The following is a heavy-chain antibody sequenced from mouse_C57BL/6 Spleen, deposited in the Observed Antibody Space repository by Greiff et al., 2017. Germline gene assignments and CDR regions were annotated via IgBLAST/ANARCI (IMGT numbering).Heavy chain of an antibody. J-gene: IGHJ4*01. CDR1: GYTFTSYW. Sequence: QVQLQQPGAELVKPGASVKLSCKASGYTFTSYWMHWVKQRPGQGLEWIGMIHPNSGSTNYNEKFKSKATLTVDKSSSTAYMQLSSLTSEDSAVYYCARSLTTIDENAMDYWGQGTSVTVSS. V-gene: IGHV1-64*01. CDR2: IHPNSGST. CDR3: ARSLTTIDENAMDY. D-gene: IGHD1-1*01.